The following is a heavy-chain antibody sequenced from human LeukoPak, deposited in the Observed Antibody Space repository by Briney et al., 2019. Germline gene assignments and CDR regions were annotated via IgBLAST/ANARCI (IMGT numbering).Heavy chain of an antibody. CDR1: GFSFTASA. V-gene: IGHV3-30*04. J-gene: IGHJ6*02. D-gene: IGHD6-13*01. CDR2: ISYDGTNK. Sequence: GGSLRLSCAASGFSFTASAIHWVRQAPGKGLEWVAVISYDGTNKYYADAVKGRFPISRDNSKNTLYLQMNSLRPEDTAVYYCATSTYSSSWDYYFYGMDVWGQGTAVTVSS. CDR3: ATSTYSSSWDYYFYGMDV.